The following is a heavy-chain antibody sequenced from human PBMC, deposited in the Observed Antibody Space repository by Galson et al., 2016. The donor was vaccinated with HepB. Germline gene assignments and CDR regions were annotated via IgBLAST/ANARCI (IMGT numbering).Heavy chain of an antibody. V-gene: IGHV3-7*03. CDR1: GFTFSSYW. CDR3: ARDNTGYDSDWVFHYYGLDV. Sequence: SLRLSCAASGFTFSSYWMVWVRQAPGEGLEWVANINEDGSAKNYVDSVKGRFTISRDNVKNSLYLQMNSLRAQDTAVYYCARDNTGYDSDWVFHYYGLDVWGQGTMVTVSS. D-gene: IGHD6-19*01. J-gene: IGHJ6*02. CDR2: INEDGSAK.